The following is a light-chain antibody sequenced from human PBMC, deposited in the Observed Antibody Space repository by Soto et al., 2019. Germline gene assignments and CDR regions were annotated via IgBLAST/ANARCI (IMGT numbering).Light chain of an antibody. J-gene: IGKJ5*01. V-gene: IGKV1-9*01. CDR1: QGISSY. Sequence: DIQLTQSPSFLSASVGDRVTITCRASQGISSYLAWYQQKQGKAPKLLIYAASTLQSGVPSRFSGRGSGTEFTLTISSLQPEDFATYYCQQLNSYPTFGQGTRLEIK. CDR2: AAS. CDR3: QQLNSYPT.